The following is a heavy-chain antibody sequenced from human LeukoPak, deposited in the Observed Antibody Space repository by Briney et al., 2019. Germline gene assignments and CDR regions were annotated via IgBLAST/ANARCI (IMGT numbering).Heavy chain of an antibody. Sequence: GGSLRLSCAASGFTFSTYWMTWVRQAPGKGLEWVADIKQDGSEKYYVGSVQGRFTISKDNAENSLYLQVNSLRAEDTAVYYCVRVTPQKWELPGKWFDPWGQGTLVTVSS. D-gene: IGHD1-26*01. CDR3: VRVTPQKWELPGKWFDP. V-gene: IGHV3-7*03. CDR2: IKQDGSEK. CDR1: GFTFSTYW. J-gene: IGHJ5*02.